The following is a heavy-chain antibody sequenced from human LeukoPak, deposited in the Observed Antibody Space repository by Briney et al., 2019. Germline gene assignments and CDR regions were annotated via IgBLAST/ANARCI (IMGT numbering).Heavy chain of an antibody. J-gene: IGHJ6*02. V-gene: IGHV3-30*18. CDR1: GFTFSSYE. CDR3: AKLPGVAGTNYYYGMDV. CDR2: ISYDGSNK. Sequence: GGSLRLSCAASGFTFSSYEMNWVRQAPGKGLEWVAVISYDGSNKYYADSVKGRFTISRDNSKNTLYLQMNSLRAEDTAVYYCAKLPGVAGTNYYYGMDVWGQGTTVTVSS. D-gene: IGHD6-19*01.